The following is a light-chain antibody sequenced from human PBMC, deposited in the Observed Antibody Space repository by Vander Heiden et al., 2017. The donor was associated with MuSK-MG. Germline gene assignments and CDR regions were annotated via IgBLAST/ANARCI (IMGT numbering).Light chain of an antibody. CDR3: QKENSVPLT. CDR2: AAS. Sequence: DIQMTQSPSSLSASVGDRVTITCRASQGISNYLASYQQKPGEVPKLLIYAASTFQSGVPSRFSGSGSGTEFTLPIISLLPEDVATSYCQKENSVPLTFGGGTKVEIK. V-gene: IGKV1-27*01. CDR1: QGISNY. J-gene: IGKJ4*01.